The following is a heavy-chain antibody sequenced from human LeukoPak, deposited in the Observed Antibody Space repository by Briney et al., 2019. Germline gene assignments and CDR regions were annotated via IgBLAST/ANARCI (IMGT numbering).Heavy chain of an antibody. J-gene: IGHJ6*02. CDR2: ISYDGSNK. D-gene: IGHD3-22*01. CDR1: GFTFSSYA. CDR3: ARDSDDSSGYYYLTVGYYGMDV. V-gene: IGHV3-30*04. Sequence: PGGSLRLSCAASGFTFSSYAMHWVRQAPGKGLEWVAVISYDGSNKYYADSVKGRFTISRDNSKNTLYLQMNSLRAEDTAVYYCARDSDDSSGYYYLTVGYYGMDVWGQGTTVTVSS.